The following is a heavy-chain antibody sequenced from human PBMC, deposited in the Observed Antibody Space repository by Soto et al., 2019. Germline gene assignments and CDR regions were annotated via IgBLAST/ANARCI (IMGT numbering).Heavy chain of an antibody. V-gene: IGHV1-69*01. D-gene: IGHD3-10*01. CDR1: GGTFSSYA. Sequence: QVQLVQSGAEVKKPGSSVKVSCKASGGTFSSYAISWVRQAPGQGLAWMGGIIPIFGTANYAQKFQGRVTITADESTSTAYMELSSLRAEDTAVYYCARAGGFGGQGYYYYGMDVWGQGTTVTVSS. J-gene: IGHJ6*02. CDR3: ARAGGFGGQGYYYYGMDV. CDR2: IIPIFGTA.